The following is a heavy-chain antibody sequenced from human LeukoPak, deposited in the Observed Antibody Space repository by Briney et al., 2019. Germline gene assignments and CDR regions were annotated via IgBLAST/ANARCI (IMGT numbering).Heavy chain of an antibody. J-gene: IGHJ3*02. CDR1: GGSISSYY. CDR2: IYYSGST. V-gene: IGHV4-39*07. Sequence: PSETLSLTCTVSGGSISSYYWGWIRQPPGKGLEWIGSIYYSGSTYYNPSLKSRVTISVDTSKNQFSLKLSSVTAADTAVYYCARPRDYGSGSYYIENAFDIWGQGTMVTVSS. D-gene: IGHD3-10*01. CDR3: ARPRDYGSGSYYIENAFDI.